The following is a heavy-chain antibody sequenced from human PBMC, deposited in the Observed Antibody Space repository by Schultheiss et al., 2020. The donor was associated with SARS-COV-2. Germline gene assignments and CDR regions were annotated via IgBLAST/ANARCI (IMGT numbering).Heavy chain of an antibody. CDR2: IYTSGST. V-gene: IGHV4-59*10. CDR1: GGSFSGYY. CDR3: ARVKMLVPAAIPYFDY. J-gene: IGHJ4*02. D-gene: IGHD2-2*01. Sequence: SQTLSLTCAVYGGSFSGYYWSWIRQPAGKGLEWIGRIYTSGSTNYNPSLKSRVTMSVDTSKNQFSLKLSSVTAADTAVYYCARVKMLVPAAIPYFDYWGQGTLVTVSS.